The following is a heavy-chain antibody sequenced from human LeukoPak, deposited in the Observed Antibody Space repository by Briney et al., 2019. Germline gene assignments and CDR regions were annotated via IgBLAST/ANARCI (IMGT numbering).Heavy chain of an antibody. CDR1: GGSISSYY. CDR2: IYYSGST. Sequence: KTSETLSLTCTVSGGSISSYYWSWIRQPPGKGLEWIGYIYYSGSTNYNPSLKSRVTISVDTSKNQFSLKLSSVTAADTAVYYCASFWAGYGDAPGAFDPWGQGTLVTVSS. CDR3: ASFWAGYGDAPGAFDP. V-gene: IGHV4-59*08. D-gene: IGHD4-17*01. J-gene: IGHJ5*02.